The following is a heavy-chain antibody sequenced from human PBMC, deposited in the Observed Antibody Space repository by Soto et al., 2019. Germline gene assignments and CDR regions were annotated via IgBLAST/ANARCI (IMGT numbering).Heavy chain of an antibody. CDR3: AKVLCSSTSCGNDY. CDR1: GFTFSSYP. V-gene: IGHV3-23*01. J-gene: IGHJ4*02. Sequence: GGSLRLSCAASGFTFSSYPMTWVRQAPGKGLEWVSVISGSGDITYYADAVKGRSTISRDNSKSTLYLQVNSLRVEDTAVYYCAKVLCSSTSCGNDYWGQGTLVTVSS. D-gene: IGHD2-2*01. CDR2: ISGSGDIT.